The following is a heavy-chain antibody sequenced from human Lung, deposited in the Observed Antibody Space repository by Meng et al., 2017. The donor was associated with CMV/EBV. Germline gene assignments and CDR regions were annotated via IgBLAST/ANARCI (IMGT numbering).Heavy chain of an antibody. Sequence: SVXVSXXASEYTFTAYYIHWVRQAPGQGLEWMGWIDPNGGGTNYAQKFQDRVTMTSDTSIRTAYMELSRLRSDDAALYYCARERYLVPAASPDYYYYGMDVWGQGTTVXVSS. CDR2: IDPNGGGT. CDR1: EYTFTAYY. J-gene: IGHJ6*02. CDR3: ARERYLVPAASPDYYYYGMDV. D-gene: IGHD2-2*01. V-gene: IGHV1-2*02.